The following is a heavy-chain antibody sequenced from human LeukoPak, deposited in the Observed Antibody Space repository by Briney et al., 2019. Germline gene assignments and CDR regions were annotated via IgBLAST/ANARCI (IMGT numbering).Heavy chain of an antibody. CDR1: GFTFSSYA. V-gene: IGHV3-30*01. Sequence: GGSLRLSCAASGFTFSSYAMHWVRQAPGKGLEWVAVISYDGSNKYYADSVKGRFTISRDNSKNTLYLQMNGLRAEDTAVYYCARDAVKPFDYWGQGTLVTVSS. CDR3: ARDAVKPFDY. J-gene: IGHJ4*02. CDR2: ISYDGSNK. D-gene: IGHD4-17*01.